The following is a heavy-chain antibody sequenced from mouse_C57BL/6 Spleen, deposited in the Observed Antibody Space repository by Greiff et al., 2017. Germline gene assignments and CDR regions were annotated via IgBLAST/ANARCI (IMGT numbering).Heavy chain of an antibody. V-gene: IGHV5-12*01. D-gene: IGHD1-1*01. CDR3: ARGATVVAEDYYYAMDY. Sequence: EVQRVESGGGLVQPGGSLKLSCAASGFTFSDYYMYWVRQTPEKRLEWVAYISNGGGSTYYPDTVKGRFTISRDNAKNTLYLQMSRLKSEDTAMYYCARGATVVAEDYYYAMDYWGQGTSVTVSS. CDR2: ISNGGGST. CDR1: GFTFSDYY. J-gene: IGHJ4*01.